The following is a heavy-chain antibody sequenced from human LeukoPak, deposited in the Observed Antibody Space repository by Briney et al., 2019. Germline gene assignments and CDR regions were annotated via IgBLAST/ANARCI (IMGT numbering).Heavy chain of an antibody. CDR1: GGSFSGYY. D-gene: IGHD3-22*01. CDR3: ARGFSRSGYYGY. J-gene: IGHJ4*02. V-gene: IGHV4-34*01. Sequence: SETLSLTCAVYGGSFSGYYWSWIRQPPGKGLEWIGEINHSGSTNYNPSLKSRGTISVDTSKNQFSLKLSSVTAADTAVYYCARGFSRSGYYGYWGQGTLVTVSS. CDR2: INHSGST.